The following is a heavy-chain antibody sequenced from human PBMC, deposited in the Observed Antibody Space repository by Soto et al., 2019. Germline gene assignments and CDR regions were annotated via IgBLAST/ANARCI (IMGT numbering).Heavy chain of an antibody. V-gene: IGHV3-30-3*01. Sequence: PGGSLRLSCAASGFTFSSYAMHWVRQAPGKGLEWVAVISYDGSNKYYADSVKGRFTISRDNSKNTLYLQMNSLRAEDTAVYYCARELYGSGSYYSGKGGMDVWGQGTTVTVSS. CDR1: GFTFSSYA. J-gene: IGHJ6*02. CDR2: ISYDGSNK. D-gene: IGHD3-10*01. CDR3: ARELYGSGSYYSGKGGMDV.